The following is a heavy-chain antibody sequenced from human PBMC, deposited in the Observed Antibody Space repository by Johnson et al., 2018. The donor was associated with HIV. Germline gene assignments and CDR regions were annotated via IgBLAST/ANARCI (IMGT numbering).Heavy chain of an antibody. V-gene: IGHV3-20*04. CDR3: AREGGGFREFGGFDI. J-gene: IGHJ3*02. CDR2: IYWNGGGP. Sequence: VQLVESGGGVVRPGGSLRLSCAASGFTFDDYGMSWVRQAPGKGLEWVSGIYWNGGGPGSADSVKGRFSISRANAKNSLYLQMNSLRAEDTALYYCAREGGGFREFGGFDIWGQGTMGTVYS. CDR1: GFTFDDYG. D-gene: IGHD3-10*01.